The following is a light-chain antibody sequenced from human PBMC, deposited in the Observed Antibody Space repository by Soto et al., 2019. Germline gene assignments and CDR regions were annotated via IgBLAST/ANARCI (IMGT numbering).Light chain of an antibody. CDR3: PKDYSLPPFT. V-gene: IGKV1-8*01. CDR1: QGISSY. Sequence: AIRMTQSPSSLSASTGDRVTITCRASQGISSYLAWYQQKPGKAPKLLIYAASTLQSGVPSRFSGSGSWTEFHLHLSCLEFENFANYYFPKDYSLPPFTFCPGTKLEIK. J-gene: IGKJ2*01. CDR2: AAS.